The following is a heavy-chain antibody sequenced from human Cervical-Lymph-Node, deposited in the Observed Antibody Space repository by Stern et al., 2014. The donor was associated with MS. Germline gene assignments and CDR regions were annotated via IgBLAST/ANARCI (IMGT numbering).Heavy chain of an antibody. V-gene: IGHV3-21*01. J-gene: IGHJ4*02. Sequence: IYYADSLKGRFTISRDNAKNSLNLQMNNLRAEDTAVYYCARARPGGVNAIDADYWGQGSLVTVSS. D-gene: IGHD2-21*01. CDR2: I. CDR3: ARARPGGVNAIDADY.